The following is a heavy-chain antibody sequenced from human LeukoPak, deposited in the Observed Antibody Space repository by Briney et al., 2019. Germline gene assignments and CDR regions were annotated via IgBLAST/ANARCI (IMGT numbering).Heavy chain of an antibody. CDR3: ARVSHGDYAYYYYYYGMDV. V-gene: IGHV4-4*02. CDR1: GGSISSSNW. CDR2: IYHSGST. J-gene: IGHJ6*02. Sequence: KPSETLSLTCAVSGGSISSSNWWSWVRQPPGKGLEWIGEIYHSGSTNYNPSLKSRVTISVDKSKNQFSLKLSSVTAADTAVYYCARVSHGDYAYYYYYYGMDVWGQGTTVTVSS. D-gene: IGHD4-17*01.